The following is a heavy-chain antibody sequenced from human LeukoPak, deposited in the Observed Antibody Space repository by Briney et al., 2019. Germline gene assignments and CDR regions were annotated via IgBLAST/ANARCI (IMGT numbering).Heavy chain of an antibody. CDR2: IYYTGST. D-gene: IGHD1-26*01. J-gene: IGHJ4*02. V-gene: IGHV4-61*08. Sequence: PSETLSLTCTVSGGSVSSVGNYWSWIRQPPGEGLEWIGYIYYTGSTNYNPSLKSRVTISIDTSKKQFSLKLNSVTAADTAVYYCARLSGSYPFDYWGQGTLATVSS. CDR1: GGSVSSVGNY. CDR3: ARLSGSYPFDY.